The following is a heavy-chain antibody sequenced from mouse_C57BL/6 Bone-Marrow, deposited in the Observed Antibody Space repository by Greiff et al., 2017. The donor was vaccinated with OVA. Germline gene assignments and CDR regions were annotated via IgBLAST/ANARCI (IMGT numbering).Heavy chain of an antibody. CDR1: GFTFSDYG. Sequence: EVQLVESGGGLVKPGGSLKLSCAASGFTFSDYGMHWVRQAPEKGLEWVAYLSSGSSTIYYADTVKGRFTISRDNAKNTLFRQMTSLRSEDTAMYYCARPSYYYAMDYWGQGTSVTVSS. CDR2: LSSGSSTI. J-gene: IGHJ4*01. V-gene: IGHV5-17*01. CDR3: ARPSYYYAMDY.